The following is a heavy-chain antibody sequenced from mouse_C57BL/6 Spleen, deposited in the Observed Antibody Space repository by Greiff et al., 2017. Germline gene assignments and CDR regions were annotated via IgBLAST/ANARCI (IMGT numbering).Heavy chain of an antibody. CDR2: ISSGGSYT. Sequence: EVKLMESGGDLVKPGGSLKLSCAASGFTFSSYGMSWVRQTPDKRLEWVATISSGGSYTYYPDSVKGRFPISRDNAKNTLYLQMSSLKSEDTAMYYCARHDYDGYSWFAYWGQGTLVTVSA. CDR3: ARHDYDGYSWFAY. D-gene: IGHD2-3*01. CDR1: GFTFSSYG. V-gene: IGHV5-6*01. J-gene: IGHJ3*01.